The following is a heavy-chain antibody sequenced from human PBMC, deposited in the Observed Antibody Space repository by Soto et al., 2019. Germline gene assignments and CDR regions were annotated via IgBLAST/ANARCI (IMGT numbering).Heavy chain of an antibody. CDR2: MYYSGSS. J-gene: IGHJ4*02. D-gene: IGHD4-4*01. Sequence: SETLSLTCSVSGGSISSRTFWWAWIRQPPGKGLEWIGDMYYSGSSYSSPSLESRVPLSVDTSKNQLSLKLNSVTAADTAVYYCARHPRDDYNYGGSGIFDYWGQGTLVTVSS. V-gene: IGHV4-39*01. CDR3: ARHPRDDYNYGGSGIFDY. CDR1: GGSISSRTFW.